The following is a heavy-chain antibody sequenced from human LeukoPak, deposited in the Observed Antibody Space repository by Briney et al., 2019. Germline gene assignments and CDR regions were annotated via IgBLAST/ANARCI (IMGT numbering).Heavy chain of an antibody. CDR3: ARGLNGVAVAGYPFDY. D-gene: IGHD6-19*01. CDR1: GYTFTGYY. Sequence: ASVKVSCKASGYTFTGYYIHWVRQAPGQGLEWMGIINPSGGGTSYAQKFQGRVTMTRDTSTTTVYMELSSLRSEDTAVYYCARGLNGVAVAGYPFDYWGQGTLVTVSS. V-gene: IGHV1-46*01. J-gene: IGHJ4*02. CDR2: INPSGGGT.